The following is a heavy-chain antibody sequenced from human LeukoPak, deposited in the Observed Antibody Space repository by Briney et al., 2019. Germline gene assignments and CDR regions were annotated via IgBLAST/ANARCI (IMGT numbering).Heavy chain of an antibody. CDR2: IYPGDSDT. CDR1: GYIFTSYW. D-gene: IGHD5-18*01. J-gene: IGHJ6*03. CDR3: ARRITNVDTATKSTYYYYMDV. V-gene: IGHV5-51*01. Sequence: GESLKISCKGSGYIFTSYWIGWVRQLPGKGLEWMGIIYPGDSDTRYSPSFQGQVTISADKSISTAYLQWSSLKASDTAMYYCARRITNVDTATKSTYYYYMDVWGKGTTVTVSS.